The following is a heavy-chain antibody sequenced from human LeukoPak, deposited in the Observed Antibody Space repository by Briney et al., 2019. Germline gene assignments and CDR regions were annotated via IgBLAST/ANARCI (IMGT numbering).Heavy chain of an antibody. CDR3: ARDLGDSSGRYPVNFDY. D-gene: IGHD3-22*01. Sequence: PGGSLRLSCEVSGLSFSNYWMHWVRQAPGKGLVWVARTNLHGTAVDYADSVKGRFTISRDNAKNSLYLQMNSLRAEDTAVYYCARDLGDSSGRYPVNFDYWGQGTLVTVSS. CDR1: GLSFSNYW. CDR2: TNLHGTAV. J-gene: IGHJ4*02. V-gene: IGHV3-74*01.